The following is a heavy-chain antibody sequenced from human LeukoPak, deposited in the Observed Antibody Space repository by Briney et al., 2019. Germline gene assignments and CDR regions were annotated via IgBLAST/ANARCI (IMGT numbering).Heavy chain of an antibody. V-gene: IGHV3-23*01. CDR2: ISGSGGST. CDR3: ARDQVVIITDYYYYMDV. D-gene: IGHD3-3*01. J-gene: IGHJ6*03. CDR1: GFTFTTYT. Sequence: GGSLRLSCAASGFTFTTYTMSWVRQAPGKGLEWVSAISGSGGSTYYADSVKGRFTISRDNSKNTLYLQMNSLRAEDTAVYYCARDQVVIITDYYYYMDVWGKGTTVTVSS.